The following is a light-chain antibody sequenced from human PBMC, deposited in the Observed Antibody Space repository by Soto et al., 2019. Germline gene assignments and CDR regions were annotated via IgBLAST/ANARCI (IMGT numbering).Light chain of an antibody. Sequence: EIVLTQSPATLSLSLEERATLSCRASQNINTYLVWYQQKPGQAPRLLIYDASKRATGIPDRFSGSGSGTDFTLSISSLAPEDFALYYCQQRSSWPRAFGGGTKVEI. CDR1: QNINTY. CDR3: QQRSSWPRA. V-gene: IGKV3-11*01. J-gene: IGKJ4*01. CDR2: DAS.